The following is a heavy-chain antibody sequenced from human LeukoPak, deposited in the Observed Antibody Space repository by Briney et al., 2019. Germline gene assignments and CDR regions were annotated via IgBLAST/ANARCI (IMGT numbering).Heavy chain of an antibody. V-gene: IGHV3-15*01. CDR3: SSGRSPAR. Sequence: GGSLRLSCAASGFTFKNAWMSWVRQAPGKGLEWVGRIKSKSDGGTTDYAAPVKGRFTISRDDSENTMYMQMNSLKTEDTAVYYCSSGRSPARWGQGTLVTVSS. J-gene: IGHJ4*02. CDR1: GFTFKNAW. D-gene: IGHD1-26*01. CDR2: IKSKSDGGTT.